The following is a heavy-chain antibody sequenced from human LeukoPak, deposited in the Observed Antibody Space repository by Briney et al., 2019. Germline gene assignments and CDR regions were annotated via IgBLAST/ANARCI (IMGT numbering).Heavy chain of an antibody. CDR2: ISWNSGSI. CDR3: AKDKTRYYGSGSYYTFDY. V-gene: IGHV3-9*01. CDR1: GVTFDDYA. Sequence: GGSLRLSYAASGVTFDDYAMHWVRQAPGKGLEWVSGISWNSGSIGYADSVKGRFTISRDNAKNSLYLQMNSLRAEDTALYYCAKDKTRYYGSGSYYTFDYWGQGTLVTVSS. J-gene: IGHJ4*02. D-gene: IGHD3-10*01.